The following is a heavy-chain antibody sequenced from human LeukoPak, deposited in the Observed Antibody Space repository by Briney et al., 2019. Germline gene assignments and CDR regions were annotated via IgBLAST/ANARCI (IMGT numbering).Heavy chain of an antibody. CDR3: ARNNLPIHYSGVDV. CDR2: ISYSGST. V-gene: IGHV4-59*01. Sequence: PSETLSLTCIVSGGSISSYYWSWIRQPPGKGLEWIGYISYSGSTNYNPSLKSRVTISVDTSRNQFSLKLSSVTAADTAVYYCARNNLPIHYSGVDVWGLGTTVTVSS. D-gene: IGHD1/OR15-1a*01. J-gene: IGHJ6*02. CDR1: GGSISSYY.